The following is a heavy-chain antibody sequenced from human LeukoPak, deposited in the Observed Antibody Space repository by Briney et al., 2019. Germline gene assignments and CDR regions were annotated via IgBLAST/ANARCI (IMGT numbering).Heavy chain of an antibody. CDR1: GFTFSSYA. CDR2: ISGSGGST. V-gene: IGHV3-23*01. D-gene: IGHD6-13*01. CDR3: AKIQQQEHFDY. Sequence: GGSLRLSWAASGFTFSSYAMSWVRQAPGKGLEWVSAISGSGGSTYYADSVKGRFTISRDNSKNTLYLQMNSLRAEDTAVYFCAKIQQQEHFDYWGQGTLVTVSS. J-gene: IGHJ4*02.